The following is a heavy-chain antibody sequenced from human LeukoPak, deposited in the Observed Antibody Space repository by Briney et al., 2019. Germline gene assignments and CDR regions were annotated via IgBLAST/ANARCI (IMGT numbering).Heavy chain of an antibody. CDR3: ASWPHGSVDY. V-gene: IGHV1-18*01. D-gene: IGHD5-24*01. CDR1: GYTFTSYG. Sequence: GASVKVSCKASGYTFTSYGISWVRQAPGQGLEWMGWISAYNGNTNYAQKLQGRVTITADESTSTAYMELSSLRSEDTAVYYCASWPHGSVDYWGQGTLVTVSS. J-gene: IGHJ4*02. CDR2: ISAYNGNT.